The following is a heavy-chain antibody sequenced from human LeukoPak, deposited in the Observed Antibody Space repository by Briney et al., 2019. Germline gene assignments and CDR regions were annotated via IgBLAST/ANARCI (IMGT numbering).Heavy chain of an antibody. D-gene: IGHD1-26*01. CDR1: GGSISSYY. CDR2: IYYSGST. J-gene: IGHJ4*02. V-gene: IGHV4-59*08. CDR3: TRIMYSGTYYPFYFDS. Sequence: SETLSLTCTVSGGSISSYYWSWIRQPAGKGLEWIGYIYYSGSTDYNPSLKSRVTMSVDTSKNHFSLNLNSVTAADTAVYYCTRIMYSGTYYPFYFDSWGQGTLVTVSS.